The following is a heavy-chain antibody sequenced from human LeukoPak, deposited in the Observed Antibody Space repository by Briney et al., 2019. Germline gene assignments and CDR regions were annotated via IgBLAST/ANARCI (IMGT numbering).Heavy chain of an antibody. CDR3: ARLTTVTTYAFDI. J-gene: IGHJ3*02. D-gene: IGHD4-17*01. CDR2: IKQDGSEK. CDR1: GFTFSSYA. V-gene: IGHV3-7*01. Sequence: GGSLRLSCAASGFTFSSYAMSWVRQAPGKGLEWVANIKQDGSEKYYVDSVKGRFTISRDNAKNSLYLQMNSLRAEDTAVYYCARLTTVTTYAFDIWGQGTMVTVSS.